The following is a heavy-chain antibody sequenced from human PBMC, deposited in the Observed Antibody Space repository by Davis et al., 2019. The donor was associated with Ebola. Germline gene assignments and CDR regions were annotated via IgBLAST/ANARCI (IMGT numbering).Heavy chain of an antibody. V-gene: IGHV1-69*13. J-gene: IGHJ5*02. CDR3: ARDDYGDNWFDP. CDR2: IIPIFGTA. Sequence: SVKVSCKASGGTFSSYAISWVRQAPGQGLEWMGGIIPIFGTANYAQKFQGRVTIPADESTSTAYMELSSLRSEDTAVYYCARDDYGDNWFDPWGQGTLVTVSS. CDR1: GGTFSSYA. D-gene: IGHD4-17*01.